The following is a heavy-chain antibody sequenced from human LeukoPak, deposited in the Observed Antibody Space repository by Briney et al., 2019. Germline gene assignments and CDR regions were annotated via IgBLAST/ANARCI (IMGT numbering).Heavy chain of an antibody. J-gene: IGHJ2*01. Sequence: AETLSLTCTVSGGSISSYYWSWIRQPPGKGLEWVGDIYNSGSTNYNPSLKSRVTISVDTSKNQFSLKLSSVTAADPAVYYCATGRTARIFDLWGRGTLVTVSS. CDR3: ATGRTARIFDL. CDR1: GGSISSYY. D-gene: IGHD2-15*01. CDR2: IYNSGST. V-gene: IGHV4-59*01.